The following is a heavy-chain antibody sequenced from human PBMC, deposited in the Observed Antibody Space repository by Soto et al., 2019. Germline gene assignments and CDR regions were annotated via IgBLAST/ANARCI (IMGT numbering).Heavy chain of an antibody. Sequence: ASVKVSCKASGYRLTTHYIHGVRQAAGQGLEWMGRMNLGTGGTTYAQKFQGRGSMSRDTSISTAVMEVRSLKSDDTGMYYCARDGNFAFRGYSFGFDFWGQGTLVTVTS. CDR3: ARDGNFAFRGYSFGFDF. J-gene: IGHJ4*02. CDR1: GYRLTTHY. V-gene: IGHV1-2*05. D-gene: IGHD5-18*01. CDR2: MNLGTGGT.